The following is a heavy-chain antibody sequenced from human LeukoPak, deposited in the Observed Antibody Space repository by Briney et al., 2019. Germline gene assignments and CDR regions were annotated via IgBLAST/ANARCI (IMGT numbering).Heavy chain of an antibody. CDR1: GFFFSDYY. V-gene: IGHV3-11*01. CDR3: VKGSSTETYSAEYFEH. D-gene: IGHD2-15*01. CDR2: ISSDGATF. J-gene: IGHJ1*01. Sequence: GGSLLLSCTASGFFFSDYYMTWIRQAPGKGLEWLAYISSDGATFHYADSLKGRFSISRDNHKNSLYLQMNSLRADDTAVYYCVKGSSTETYSAEYFEHWGQGTLVTVSS.